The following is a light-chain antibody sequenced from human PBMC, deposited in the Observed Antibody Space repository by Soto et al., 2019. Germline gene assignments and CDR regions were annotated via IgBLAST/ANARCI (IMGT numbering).Light chain of an antibody. CDR1: PRIRSW. CDR2: KAS. J-gene: IGKJ4*01. Sequence: DIQMTQFPATLSASVGDRVTITCRASPRIRSWLAWYQQKPGKAPNLPIYKASSLPSGVPSRFSGSGYGTEFNLTISSLQPEDIATYDCQQYDSYSTVGGGTKVQIK. CDR3: QQYDSYST. V-gene: IGKV1-5*03.